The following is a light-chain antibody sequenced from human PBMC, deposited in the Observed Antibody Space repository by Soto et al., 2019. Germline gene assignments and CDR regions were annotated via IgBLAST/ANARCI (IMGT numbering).Light chain of an antibody. J-gene: IGKJ2*01. CDR3: QQYISYPYT. CDR1: QTTNPW. Sequence: DIQMTQFPSTLSASVGDRVTITCRAIQTTNPWLAWYQQKPGTAPKLLIYDASSLEGGVPSRFSDGGSGTEFTLTISSLQPDDLATYYCQQYISYPYTFGQGTKVEIK. V-gene: IGKV1-5*01. CDR2: DAS.